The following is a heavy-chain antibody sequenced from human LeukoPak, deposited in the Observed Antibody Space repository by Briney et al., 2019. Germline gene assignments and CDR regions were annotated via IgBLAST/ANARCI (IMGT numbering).Heavy chain of an antibody. CDR3: AREILTGYAFDI. J-gene: IGHJ3*02. V-gene: IGHV3-30-3*01. Sequence: GRSLRLSCAASGFTFSTYAMHWVRQAPGKGLEWVAFISYDGTNKYCADSVKGRFTISRDNSKNTLYLQMNSLRAEDTALYYCAREILTGYAFDIWGQGTMVTVSS. CDR2: ISYDGTNK. D-gene: IGHD7-27*01. CDR1: GFTFSTYA.